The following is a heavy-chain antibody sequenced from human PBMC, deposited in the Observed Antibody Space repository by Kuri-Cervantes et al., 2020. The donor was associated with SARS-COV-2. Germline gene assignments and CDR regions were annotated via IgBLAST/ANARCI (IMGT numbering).Heavy chain of an antibody. V-gene: IGHV3-30-3*01. CDR1: GFTFNFYS. Sequence: GESLKISCVGSGFTFNFYSLHWVRQAPGKGLEWVAVISNDGSNKYYTDSVQGRFTISRDNSKNSLYLQMNSLRAEDTAVYYCARGRTFYYDRDAFDIWGQGTMVTVSS. CDR3: ARGRTFYYDRDAFDI. CDR2: ISNDGSNK. J-gene: IGHJ3*02. D-gene: IGHD3-22*01.